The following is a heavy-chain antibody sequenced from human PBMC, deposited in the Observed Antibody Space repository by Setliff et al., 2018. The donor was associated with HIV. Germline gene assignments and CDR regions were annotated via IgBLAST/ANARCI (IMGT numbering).Heavy chain of an antibody. Sequence: ASVKVSCKASGYTFTDYYIHWVRQAPGQGLEWMGRLAPHNGGLDYAEKFRGRVTLTRDTSVNTAYMELDSLTSDDTGVFYCARGDLGVYHADSGPTDYWGQGTLVTVSS. CDR3: ARGDLGVYHADSGPTDY. CDR2: LAPHNGGL. J-gene: IGHJ4*02. CDR1: GYTFTDYY. V-gene: IGHV1-2*05. D-gene: IGHD6-19*01.